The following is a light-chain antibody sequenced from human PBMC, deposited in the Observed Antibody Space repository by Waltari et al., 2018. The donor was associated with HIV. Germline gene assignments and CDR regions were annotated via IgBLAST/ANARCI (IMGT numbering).Light chain of an antibody. Sequence: QSVLPQPASVSGSPGQSVPISCTGNSSDFGFDNYVPWYQQSPVNAPTLIIDEVSSRPSGVSDRCSGSKSGNTASLTISGLQNEDEADYFCTSYTTSDTLRFGGGTKVTVL. CDR2: EVS. CDR3: TSYTTSDTLR. V-gene: IGLV2-14*03. J-gene: IGLJ3*02. CDR1: SSDFGFDNY.